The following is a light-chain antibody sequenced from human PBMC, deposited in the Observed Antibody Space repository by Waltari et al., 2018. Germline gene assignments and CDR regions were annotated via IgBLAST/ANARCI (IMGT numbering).Light chain of an antibody. CDR3: QRYNSYAST. V-gene: IGKV1-5*01. CDR1: QSINTY. Sequence: DILMTQSPSTLSASVGDRVTSTCRASQSINTYLAWYQQKPGKAPKLLIYGASTLESGVPGRFSGTGSGTEFTLTISSLQPDDFATYYCQRYNSYASTFGQGTKVDIK. J-gene: IGKJ2*02. CDR2: GAS.